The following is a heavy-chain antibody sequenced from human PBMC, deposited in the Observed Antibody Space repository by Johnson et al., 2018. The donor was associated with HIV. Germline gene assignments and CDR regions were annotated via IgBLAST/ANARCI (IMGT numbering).Heavy chain of an antibody. Sequence: MHLVESGGGLVQPGGSLRLSCAASVFTVTSHYMIWVRQAPGLGLEWVSVIYTGGNTYYANSLKDRFTISRDISKNTLYLEMNIIRAEDTAVYYCARGRSGILIVDDACDIWGQWTMVTVSS. V-gene: IGHV3-66*01. D-gene: IGHD2/OR15-2a*01. CDR3: ARGRSGILIVDDACDI. CDR1: VFTVTSHY. CDR2: IYTGGNT. J-gene: IGHJ3*02.